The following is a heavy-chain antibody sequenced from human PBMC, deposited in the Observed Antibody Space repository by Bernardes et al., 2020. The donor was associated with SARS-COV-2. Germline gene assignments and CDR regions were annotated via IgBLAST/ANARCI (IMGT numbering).Heavy chain of an antibody. J-gene: IGHJ6*02. CDR3: AKAHRDFWSGPLVHYGMDV. CDR2: ISYDGSNK. CDR1: GISFSSYG. Sequence: GGSLRLSCAASGISFSSYGMHWVRQGPGQGLEWVAGISYDGSNKDYADSVKGRFTISRDTSKNMLYLQMNSLRGEDTGVYYCAKAHRDFWSGPLVHYGMDVWGQGTTVTVSS. D-gene: IGHD3-3*01. V-gene: IGHV3-30*18.